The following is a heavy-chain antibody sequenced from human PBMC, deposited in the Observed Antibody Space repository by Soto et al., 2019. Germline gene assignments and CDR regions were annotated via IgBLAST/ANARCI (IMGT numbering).Heavy chain of an antibody. D-gene: IGHD6-13*01. CDR2: MNPISGNA. CDR1: GYTFTSYD. V-gene: IGHV1-8*01. Sequence: ASVKVSCKASGYTFTSYDINWVRQATGQGLEWMGGMNPISGNADYAQKFQGRVTMTTNNSISTAYMELSSLRSEDTAVYYCARAIAAAGRGYYYGMDVWGQGTTVTVSS. CDR3: ARAIAAAGRGYYYGMDV. J-gene: IGHJ6*02.